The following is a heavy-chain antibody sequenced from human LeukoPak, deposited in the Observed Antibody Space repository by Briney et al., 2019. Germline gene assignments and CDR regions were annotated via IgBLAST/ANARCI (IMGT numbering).Heavy chain of an antibody. V-gene: IGHV1-8*01. D-gene: IGHD3-3*01. CDR1: GYTFTSYD. CDR3: ARVTVFGGMGSFDY. CDR2: MNPNSGNT. Sequence: ASVKVSCKASGYTFTSYDINWVRQATGQGLEWMGWMNPNSGNTGYAQKFQGRVTMTRNTSISTAYMELSSLRSEDTAVYYCARVTVFGGMGSFDYWGQGTLVTVSS. J-gene: IGHJ4*02.